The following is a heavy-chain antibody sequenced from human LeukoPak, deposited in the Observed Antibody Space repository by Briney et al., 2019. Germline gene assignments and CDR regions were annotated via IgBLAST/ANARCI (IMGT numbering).Heavy chain of an antibody. CDR2: ISYDGSNK. CDR3: ARGRTIAGLDL. D-gene: IGHD6-13*01. V-gene: IGHV3-30*03. CDR1: GFIFSGYD. Sequence: GGSLRLSCAASGFIFSGYDMHWVRQAPGKGLDWVTLISYDGSNKYYADSVKGRFTISRDNSKNTLYLQMNSLRADDTAVYYCARGRTIAGLDLWGQGTLVIVSS. J-gene: IGHJ5*02.